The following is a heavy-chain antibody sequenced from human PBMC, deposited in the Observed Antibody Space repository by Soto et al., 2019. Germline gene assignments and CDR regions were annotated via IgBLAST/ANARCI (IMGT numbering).Heavy chain of an antibody. V-gene: IGHV1-3*01. Sequence: ASVKVSCKASGYTFTSYARHWVRQAPGQRLEWMGWINAGNGNTKYSQKFQGRVTITRDTSASTAYMELSSLRSEDTAVYYCARDSRITMVRGVIPDYGMDVWGQGTTVTVSS. D-gene: IGHD3-10*01. CDR3: ARDSRITMVRGVIPDYGMDV. CDR2: INAGNGNT. CDR1: GYTFTSYA. J-gene: IGHJ6*02.